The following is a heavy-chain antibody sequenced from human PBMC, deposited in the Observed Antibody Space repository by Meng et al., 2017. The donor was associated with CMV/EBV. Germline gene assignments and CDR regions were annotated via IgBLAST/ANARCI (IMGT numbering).Heavy chain of an antibody. CDR3: ANVAQSPGWELHHYYYGMDV. Sequence: GGSLRLSCAASGFTFSDYYMSWIRQAPGKGLEWVAFIRYDGSNKYYADSVKGRFTISRDNSKNTLYLQMNSLRAEDTAVYYCANVAQSPGWELHHYYYGMDVWGQGTTVTVSS. V-gene: IGHV3-30*02. J-gene: IGHJ6*02. CDR1: GFTFSDYY. D-gene: IGHD1-26*01. CDR2: IRYDGSNK.